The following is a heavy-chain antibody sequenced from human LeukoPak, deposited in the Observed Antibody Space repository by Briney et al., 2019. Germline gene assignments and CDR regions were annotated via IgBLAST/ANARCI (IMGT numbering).Heavy chain of an antibody. CDR1: GYTFTSYG. D-gene: IGHD4-17*01. CDR2: ISAYNGNT. J-gene: IGHJ6*03. V-gene: IGHV1-18*01. CDR3: ARVKSAVTTNYYYYYMDV. Sequence: ASAKVSCKASGYTFTSYGISWVRQAPGQGLEWMGWISAYNGNTNYAQKLQGRVTMTTDTSTSTAYMELRSLRSDDTAVYYCARVKSAVTTNYYYYYMDVWGKGTTVTVSS.